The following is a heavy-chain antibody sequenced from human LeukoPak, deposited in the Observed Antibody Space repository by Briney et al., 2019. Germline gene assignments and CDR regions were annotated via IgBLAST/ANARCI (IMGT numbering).Heavy chain of an antibody. V-gene: IGHV3-23*01. J-gene: IGHJ4*02. CDR2: ISGSGGST. CDR3: AKSGYDYVWGSYFAGY. CDR1: GFTFSSYA. D-gene: IGHD3-16*01. Sequence: GSLRLSCAASGFTFSSYAMSWVRQAPGKGLEWVSAISGSGGSTYYADSVKGRFTISRDNSKNTLYLQMNSLRAEDTAVYYCAKSGYDYVWGSYFAGYWGQGTLVTVSS.